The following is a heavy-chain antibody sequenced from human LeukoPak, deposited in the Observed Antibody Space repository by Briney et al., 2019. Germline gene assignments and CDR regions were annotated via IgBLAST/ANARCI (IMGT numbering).Heavy chain of an antibody. CDR3: ARRKVAAEIDY. CDR1: GGSIIDTNYL. D-gene: IGHD6-13*01. CDR2: IYYRGNT. Sequence: PSETLSLTCTVSGGSIIDTNYLWGWIRQPPGKGLEWIGSIYYRGNTYYSPSLKSRVTLFVDTSKNHFSLKLSSVTAADTAIYYCARRKVAAEIDYWGQGTLVTVSS. V-gene: IGHV4-39*02. J-gene: IGHJ4*02.